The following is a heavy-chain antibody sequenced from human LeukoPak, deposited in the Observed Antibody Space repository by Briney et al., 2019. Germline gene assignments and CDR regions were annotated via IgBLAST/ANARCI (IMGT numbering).Heavy chain of an antibody. V-gene: IGHV1-8*01. CDR1: GYSFSTYD. J-gene: IGHJ4*02. CDR2: MRTKKSDT. D-gene: IGHD3-22*01. Sequence: ASVKVSCMASGYSFSTYDINWVRQAPGQGLEWMARMRTKKSDTGYARMFQDRVTLTWNISTDTAYMELNSLTPEDTAVYFCAGGPPEDTSSGYWGQGTLVTVSS. CDR3: AGGPPEDTSSGY.